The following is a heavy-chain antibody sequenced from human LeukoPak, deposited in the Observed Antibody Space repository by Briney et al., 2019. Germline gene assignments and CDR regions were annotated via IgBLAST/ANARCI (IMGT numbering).Heavy chain of an antibody. Sequence: SQTLSLTCTVSGGSISSGGYYWSWIRQHPGKGLEWIGCIYSGSTYYNPSLKSRVTISVDTSKNQFSLKLSSVTAADTAVYYCARGTKEYYDILTGYSPAANWFDPWGQGTLVTVSS. D-gene: IGHD3-9*01. J-gene: IGHJ5*02. CDR1: GGSISSGGYY. CDR3: ARGTKEYYDILTGYSPAANWFDP. V-gene: IGHV4-31*03. CDR2: IYSGST.